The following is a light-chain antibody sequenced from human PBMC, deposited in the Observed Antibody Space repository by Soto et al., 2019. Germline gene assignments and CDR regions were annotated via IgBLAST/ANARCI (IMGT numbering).Light chain of an antibody. V-gene: IGKV1D-13*01. CDR3: QQFSHYPIT. CDR1: QGISSV. Sequence: AIPLTQSPSSLSASVGDRVTITCRASQGISSVLAWYQQKPGKAPKLLIYDVSSLESGVPSRISGSGSVTDFTLTISSLQPEDFATYNCQQFSHYPITFGQGTRLEIK. J-gene: IGKJ5*01. CDR2: DVS.